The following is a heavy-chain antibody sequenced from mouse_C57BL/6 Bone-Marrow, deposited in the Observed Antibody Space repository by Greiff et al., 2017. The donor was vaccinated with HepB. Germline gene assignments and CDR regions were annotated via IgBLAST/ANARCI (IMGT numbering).Heavy chain of an antibody. Sequence: QVQLQQSGPGLVAPSQSLSITCTVSGFSLTSYAISWVRQPPGKGLEWLGVIWTGGGTNYNSALKSRLSISKDNSKSQVFLKMNILQTDDTARYYCASIYYDYDGPSWFAYWGQGTLVTVSA. CDR3: ASIYYDYDGPSWFAY. CDR1: GFSLTSYA. CDR2: IWTGGGT. V-gene: IGHV2-9-1*01. J-gene: IGHJ3*01. D-gene: IGHD2-4*01.